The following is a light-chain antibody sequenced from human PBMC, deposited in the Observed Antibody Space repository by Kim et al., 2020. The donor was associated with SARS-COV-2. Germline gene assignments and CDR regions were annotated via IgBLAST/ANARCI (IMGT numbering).Light chain of an antibody. V-gene: IGLV3-1*01. CDR1: KLGDKF. Sequence: PGQTATITCSGDKLGDKFAGWYQQKAGQSPIMVIYQDNKRPSWITERFSGSNSGNTATLTISGTQAMDEADYYCQTWDSRTASYVFGTATKVTVL. CDR2: QDN. CDR3: QTWDSRTASYV. J-gene: IGLJ1*01.